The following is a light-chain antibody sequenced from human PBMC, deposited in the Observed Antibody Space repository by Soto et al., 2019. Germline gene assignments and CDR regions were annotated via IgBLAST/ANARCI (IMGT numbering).Light chain of an antibody. J-gene: IGLJ2*01. V-gene: IGLV2-14*02. CDR2: EGT. CDR3: SSYTSISTFI. CDR1: RSDIGTYNL. Sequence: QSVLTQPASVSGSPGQSITMACTGTRSDIGTYNLVSWYQQHPGKAPKLLIYEGTKRPSGVSNRFSGSKSGNTASLTISGLQAEDEADYYCSSYTSISTFIFGGGTQLTVL.